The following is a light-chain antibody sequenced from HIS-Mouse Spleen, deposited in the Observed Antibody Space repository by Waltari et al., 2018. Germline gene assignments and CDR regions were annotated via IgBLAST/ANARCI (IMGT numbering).Light chain of an antibody. J-gene: IGLJ1*01. CDR3: SSYTSSSTV. Sequence: QSALTQPPSVSGSPGQSVTVSCTGTSSDVGSYNRVSWYQQPPGTDPKLMIYEVSNRPSGVPDRVSGSKSGNTASLTISGLQAEDEADYYCSSYTSSSTVFGTGTKVTVL. V-gene: IGLV2-18*02. CDR1: SSDVGSYNR. CDR2: EVS.